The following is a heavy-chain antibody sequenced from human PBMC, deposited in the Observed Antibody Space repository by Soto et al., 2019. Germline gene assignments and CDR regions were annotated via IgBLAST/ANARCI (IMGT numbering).Heavy chain of an antibody. CDR1: GGSISSGGYY. Sequence: SETLSLTCTVSGGSISSGGYYWSWIRQHPGKGLEWIGYIYYSGSTYYNPSLKSPVTISVDTSKNQFSLKLSSVTAADTAVYYCARVLTLYSSSFDYWGQGTLVTVSS. CDR2: IYYSGST. D-gene: IGHD6-6*01. J-gene: IGHJ4*02. V-gene: IGHV4-31*01. CDR3: ARVLTLYSSSFDY.